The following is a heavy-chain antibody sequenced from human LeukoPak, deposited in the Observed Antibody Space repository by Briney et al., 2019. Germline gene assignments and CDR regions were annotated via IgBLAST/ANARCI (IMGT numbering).Heavy chain of an antibody. CDR2: IYYSGST. CDR1: GGSITSGSYY. D-gene: IGHD3-22*01. Sequence: SETLSLTCTVSGGSITSGSYYWSWIRQHPGKGLEWIGYIYYSGSTSYNPSLKSRVTISLDTSKNQFSLKLSSVTAADTAVYYCARETDYYDSGGYYLQWFDPWGQGTLVTVSS. V-gene: IGHV4-31*03. CDR3: ARETDYYDSGGYYLQWFDP. J-gene: IGHJ5*02.